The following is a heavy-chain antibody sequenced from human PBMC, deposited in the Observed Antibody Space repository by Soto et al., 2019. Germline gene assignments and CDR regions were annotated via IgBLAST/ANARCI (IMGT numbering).Heavy chain of an antibody. J-gene: IGHJ4*02. D-gene: IGHD2-8*01. CDR2: IYYSGST. V-gene: IGHV4-39*07. CDR1: GGSISSSSYY. CDR3: ARDRNGPFDY. Sequence: SETLSLTCTVSGGSISSSSYYWGWIRQPPGKGLEWIGSIYYSGSTYYKQSLKSRVNISVDTSKKQFSLKLSSVTAADTAVYYCARDRNGPFDYWGQGTLVTVSS.